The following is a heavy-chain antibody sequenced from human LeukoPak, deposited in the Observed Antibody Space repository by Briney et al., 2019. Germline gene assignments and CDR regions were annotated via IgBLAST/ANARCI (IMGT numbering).Heavy chain of an antibody. V-gene: IGHV3-7*01. CDR2: IKQDGSEK. J-gene: IGHJ3*02. CDR1: GFTFSTYW. Sequence: GGSLRLSCAASGFTFSTYWMSWVRQAPGKGLEWVANIKQDGSEKYYVDSIKGRFTISRDNAKNSLFLQMNSLRAEDTAVYYCARGLLPSQAFDMWGQGTMLTVSS. CDR3: ARGLLPSQAFDM. D-gene: IGHD3-22*01.